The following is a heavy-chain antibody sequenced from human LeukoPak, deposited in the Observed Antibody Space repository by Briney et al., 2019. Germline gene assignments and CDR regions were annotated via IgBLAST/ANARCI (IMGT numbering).Heavy chain of an antibody. D-gene: IGHD6-13*01. J-gene: IGHJ4*02. V-gene: IGHV4-61*02. CDR2: IYTSGST. Sequence: SQTLSLTCTVSGGSINSGSYYWSWIRQPAGKGLEWIGRIYTSGSTNYNPSLKSRATISVDTPKNQFSLKLSSVTAADTAVYYCARVLDLEAAATAFGYWGQGTLVTVSS. CDR1: GGSINSGSYY. CDR3: ARVLDLEAAATAFGY.